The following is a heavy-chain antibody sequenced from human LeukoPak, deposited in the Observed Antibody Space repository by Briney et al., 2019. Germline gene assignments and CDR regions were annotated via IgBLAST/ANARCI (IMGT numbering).Heavy chain of an antibody. V-gene: IGHV1-24*01. Sequence: ASVKVSCKVSRYTLTELSMHWVRQAPGKGLEWMGGFDPEDGEAIYAQKFQGRVTMTEDTSTDTAYMELNSLRAEDTAVYYCAKKYSTGLDPWGQGTLVTVSS. CDR1: RYTLTELS. J-gene: IGHJ5*02. CDR2: FDPEDGEA. CDR3: AKKYSTGLDP. D-gene: IGHD1-26*01.